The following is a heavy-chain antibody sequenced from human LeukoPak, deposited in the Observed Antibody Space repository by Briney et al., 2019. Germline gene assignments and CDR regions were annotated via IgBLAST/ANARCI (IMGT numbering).Heavy chain of an antibody. CDR1: GFTFSSHW. D-gene: IGHD2-2*01. J-gene: IGHJ4*02. CDR2: INNDGSST. CDR3: VRVTCSSSTSCATVDF. V-gene: IGHV3-74*01. Sequence: GGSLRLSWAASGFTFSSHWMHWVRQAPGQGLVWVSRINNDGSSTSYADSVQGRFTISRDNAKNAVYLQMNSLRAEDTAVYYCVRVTCSSSTSCATVDFWGQGTLVTVSS.